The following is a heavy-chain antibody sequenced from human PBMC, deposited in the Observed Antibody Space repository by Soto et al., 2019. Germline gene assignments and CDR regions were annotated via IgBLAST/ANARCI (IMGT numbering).Heavy chain of an antibody. V-gene: IGHV4-4*02. D-gene: IGHD6-13*01. CDR2: IYHSGST. CDR1: GGSISSSNW. J-gene: IGHJ4*02. CDR3: ARDTTPLSWGFDY. Sequence: QVQLQESGPGLVKPSGTLSLTCAVSGGSISSSNWWSWVRQPPGKGLEWIGEIYHSGSTNYNPSLKRRVTISVDKSKIQFPLKLSSVTAADTAVYYCARDTTPLSWGFDYWGQGTLVTVSS.